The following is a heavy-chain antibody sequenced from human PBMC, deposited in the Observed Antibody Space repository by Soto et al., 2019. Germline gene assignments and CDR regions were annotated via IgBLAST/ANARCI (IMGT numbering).Heavy chain of an antibody. CDR3: ARDGWGSNWYFDL. CDR1: GVTFKDYG. J-gene: IGHJ2*01. CDR2: ISYDGKQT. V-gene: IGHV3-30*03. D-gene: IGHD3-16*01. Sequence: GGSLRLSCGAPGVTFKDYGMHWVRQAPGKGLEWVAVISYDGKQTYYADSVKGRFTISKDKSKRTLFLQMNSLRVDDAAVYYCARDGWGSNWYFDLWGRGTLVTVSS.